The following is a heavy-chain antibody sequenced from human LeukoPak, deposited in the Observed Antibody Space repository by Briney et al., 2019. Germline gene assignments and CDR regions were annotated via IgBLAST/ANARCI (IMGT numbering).Heavy chain of an antibody. Sequence: PSETLSLICAVSVYSNSSCYYWGWIRQPPGEGLEWIGSLYHCGSTFYTPSLKSRVTISVDTSKSQFSLKLSSVTDADTAVYYCARQEVVPAAIRPDHWGQGTLVTVSS. CDR3: ARQEVVPAAIRPDH. CDR2: LYHCGST. D-gene: IGHD2-2*01. CDR1: VYSNSSCYY. V-gene: IGHV4-38-2*01. J-gene: IGHJ5*02.